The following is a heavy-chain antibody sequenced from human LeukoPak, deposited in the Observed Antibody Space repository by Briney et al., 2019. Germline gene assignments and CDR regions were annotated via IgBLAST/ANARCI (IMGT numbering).Heavy chain of an antibody. D-gene: IGHD2-8*01. CDR3: AKDSDYCTNGVCYSGLGGFDY. CDR1: GFTFSSYW. Sequence: GGSLRLSCAASGFTFSSYWMSWVRQAPGKGLEWVANIKQDGSEKYYVVSVKGRFTISRDNAKNSLYLQMNSLRAEDTAVYYCAKDSDYCTNGVCYSGLGGFDYWGQGTLVTVSS. CDR2: IKQDGSEK. V-gene: IGHV3-7*01. J-gene: IGHJ4*02.